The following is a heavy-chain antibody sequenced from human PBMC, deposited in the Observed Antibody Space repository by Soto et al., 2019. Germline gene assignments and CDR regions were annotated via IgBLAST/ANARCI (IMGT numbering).Heavy chain of an antibody. V-gene: IGHV1-69*01. J-gene: IGHJ4*02. D-gene: IGHD3-16*01. CDR2: IIHIFGTA. CDR3: ARERRPITFGGVMTYYFDY. Sequence: QVQLVQSGAEVKKPGSSVKVSCKASGGTFSSYAISWVRQAPGQGLEWMGGIIHIFGTANYAQKFQGRVTITADESTSTAYMELSSLRSEDTAVYYCARERRPITFGGVMTYYFDYWGQGTLVTVSS. CDR1: GGTFSSYA.